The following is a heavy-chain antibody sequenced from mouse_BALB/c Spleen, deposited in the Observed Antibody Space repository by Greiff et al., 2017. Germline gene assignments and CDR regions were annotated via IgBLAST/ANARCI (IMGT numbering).Heavy chain of an antibody. CDR3: ARRGNGNHLFAY. J-gene: IGHJ3*01. CDR2: IDPFNGGT. V-gene: IGHV1S135*01. Sequence: VQLKQSGPELMKPGASVKISCKASGYSFTSYYMHWVKQSHGKSLEWIGYIDPFNGGTSYNQKFKGKATLTVDKSSSTAYMHLSSLTSEDSAVYYCARRGNGNHLFAYWGQGTLVTVSA. CDR1: GYSFTSYY. D-gene: IGHD2-1*01.